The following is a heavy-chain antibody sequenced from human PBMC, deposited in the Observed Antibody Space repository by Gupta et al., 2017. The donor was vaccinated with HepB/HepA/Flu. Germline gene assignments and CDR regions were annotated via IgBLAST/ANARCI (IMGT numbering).Heavy chain of an antibody. CDR1: GFTFSRYA. V-gene: IGHV3-23*01. J-gene: IGHJ5*02. CDR2: ISGSGGST. CDR3: AKLKSSSSWYRDWFDP. Sequence: EVQLLESGGGLVQPGGSLRLSCAASGFTFSRYAMSWVRQAPGKGLEWVSAISGSGGSTYYADSVKGRFTISRDNSKNTLYLQMNSLRAEDTAVYYCAKLKSSSSWYRDWFDPWGQGTLVTVSS. D-gene: IGHD6-13*01.